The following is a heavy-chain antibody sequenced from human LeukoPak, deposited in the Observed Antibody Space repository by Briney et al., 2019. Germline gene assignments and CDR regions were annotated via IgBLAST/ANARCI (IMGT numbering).Heavy chain of an antibody. D-gene: IGHD1-26*01. CDR2: ISSSSSTI. V-gene: IGHV3-48*01. Sequence: GGSLRPSCAASEFTFSSYSMNWVRQAPGKGLEWVSYISSSSSTIYYADSVKGRFSISRDNAKNSLYLQMNSLRAEDTAVYYCARGGSYYNEAFDIWGQGTMVTVSS. CDR1: EFTFSSYS. CDR3: ARGGSYYNEAFDI. J-gene: IGHJ3*02.